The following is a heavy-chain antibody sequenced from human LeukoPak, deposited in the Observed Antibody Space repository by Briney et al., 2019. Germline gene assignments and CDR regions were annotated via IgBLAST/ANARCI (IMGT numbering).Heavy chain of an antibody. CDR1: GFTFSSYS. D-gene: IGHD4-17*01. Sequence: GGSLRLSCAASGFTFSSYSMNWVRQAPGKGLEWVSYITSSSSTIYADSVKGRFTISRDNAKNSLYLQMNSLRVEDTAVYYCARKAITVTTFDYWGQGTLVTVSS. J-gene: IGHJ4*02. CDR3: ARKAITVTTFDY. CDR2: ITSSSSTI. V-gene: IGHV3-48*04.